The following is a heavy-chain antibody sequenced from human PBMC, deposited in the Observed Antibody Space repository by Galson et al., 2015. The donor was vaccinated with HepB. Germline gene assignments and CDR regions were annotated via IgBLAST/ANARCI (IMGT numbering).Heavy chain of an antibody. D-gene: IGHD3-16*01. J-gene: IGHJ3*01. CDR2: ISTSSYT. V-gene: IGHV3-11*06. CDR1: GFTFSDHY. CDR3: AKGDRSSGP. Sequence: SLRLSCAASGFTFSDHYMSWIRQAPGKGLEWLSYISTSSYTNYEDSVKGRFTISRDNAKNSLYLQMNSLRAEDTAVYYCAKGDRSSGPWGQGTMVTVSS.